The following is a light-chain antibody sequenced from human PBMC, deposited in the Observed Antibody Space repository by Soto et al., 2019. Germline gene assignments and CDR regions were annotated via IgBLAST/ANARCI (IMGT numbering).Light chain of an antibody. Sequence: DIQMNQSPSTLSASLGDRVTITCRASPIISIWLAWYQQKPGKAPKLLFYDAPSLEIGVPARFSGSGAGTDFALTISGRQPDYLVSYSCQQYNSYPSTFGQGTQLASK. J-gene: IGKJ2*01. CDR3: QQYNSYPST. CDR2: DAP. CDR1: PIISIW. V-gene: IGKV1-5*01.